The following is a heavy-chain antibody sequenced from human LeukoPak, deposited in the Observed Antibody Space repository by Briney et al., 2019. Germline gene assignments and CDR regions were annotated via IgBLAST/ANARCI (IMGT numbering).Heavy chain of an antibody. CDR3: ARESIVGATTLDY. CDR2: INPNSGGT. CDR1: GYTFTGYY. D-gene: IGHD1-26*01. V-gene: IGHV1-2*02. Sequence: GASVKVSCKASGYTFTGYYMHWVRQAPGQGLEWMGWINPNSGGTNYVQKFQGRVTMTRDTSISTGYMELSRLRSDDTAVYYCARESIVGATTLDYWGQGTLVTVSS. J-gene: IGHJ4*02.